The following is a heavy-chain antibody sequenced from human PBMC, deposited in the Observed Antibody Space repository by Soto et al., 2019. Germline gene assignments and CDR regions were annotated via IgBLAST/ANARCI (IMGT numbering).Heavy chain of an antibody. J-gene: IGHJ4*02. Sequence: QVQLQQWGAGLLKPSETLSLRCVVNSGSFSGYYWTWIRQTPGKGLEWIGEISHSGSTNYNPSLMSRVTMSADTPKKQFSLRLSSVTAADTALYFCARGYESSRRYLPLLDYWGQGTLVTVSS. D-gene: IGHD3-22*01. CDR3: ARGYESSRRYLPLLDY. V-gene: IGHV4-34*01. CDR1: SGSFSGYY. CDR2: ISHSGST.